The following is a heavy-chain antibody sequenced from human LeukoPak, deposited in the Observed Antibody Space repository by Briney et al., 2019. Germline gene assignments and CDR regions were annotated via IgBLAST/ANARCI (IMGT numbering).Heavy chain of an antibody. CDR2: INHSGST. D-gene: IGHD3-22*01. Sequence: SETLSLTCAVYGGSFSGYYWSWIRQPPGKGLEWIGEINHSGSTNYNPSLKSRVTISVDASKSQFSLKLSSVTAADTAMYYCARGGSYYDSSAYSYWFDPWGQGTLVTVSS. CDR3: ARGGSYYDSSAYSYWFDP. V-gene: IGHV4-34*01. CDR1: GGSFSGYY. J-gene: IGHJ5*02.